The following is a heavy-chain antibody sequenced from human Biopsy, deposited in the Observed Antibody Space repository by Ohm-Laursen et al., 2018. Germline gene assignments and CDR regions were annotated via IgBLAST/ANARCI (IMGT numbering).Heavy chain of an antibody. CDR3: GNEVHGRDY. J-gene: IGHJ4*02. Sequence: TLSLTCVVFGKTFSDYQWSWTRQPPGKGLEWIGQINQAGTTNYNPSLKSRVSISADASKYEFSLRLTSVTAADTAVYLCGNEVHGRDYWGLGAQVTVSS. CDR2: INQAGTT. V-gene: IGHV4-34*08. D-gene: IGHD2-15*01. CDR1: GKTFSDYQ.